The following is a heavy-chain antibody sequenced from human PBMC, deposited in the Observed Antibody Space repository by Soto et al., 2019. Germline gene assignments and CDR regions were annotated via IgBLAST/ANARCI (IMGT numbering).Heavy chain of an antibody. CDR2: IALGSGST. D-gene: IGHD3-22*01. V-gene: IGHV1-58*01. CDR1: GFPFTSSA. Sequence: DLVQSGPEVKKPGTSVKVSCKASGFPFTSSAVQWVRQARGQRLEWIGWIALGSGSTNSAQKFQERVTITRDMSTSTVYMELSSLRSEDTAMYYCATVPYYFDTSGNYFDYWGQGTLVTVSS. J-gene: IGHJ4*02. CDR3: ATVPYYFDTSGNYFDY.